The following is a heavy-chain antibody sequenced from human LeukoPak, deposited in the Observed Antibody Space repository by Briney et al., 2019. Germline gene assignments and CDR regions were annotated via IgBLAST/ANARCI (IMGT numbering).Heavy chain of an antibody. J-gene: IGHJ3*02. D-gene: IGHD2-8*01. V-gene: IGHV3-23*01. Sequence: PGGSLRLSCAASGFTFSSYAMSWVRQAPGKGLEWVSAISGSGGSTYYADSVKGRFTISRDNSKNTLYLQMDSLRAEDTAVYYCARDCSNGVCSTYQTFDIWGQGTVVTVSS. CDR1: GFTFSSYA. CDR2: ISGSGGST. CDR3: ARDCSNGVCSTYQTFDI.